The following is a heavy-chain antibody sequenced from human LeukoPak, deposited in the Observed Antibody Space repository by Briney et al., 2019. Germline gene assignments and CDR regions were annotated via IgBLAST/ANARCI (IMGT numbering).Heavy chain of an antibody. J-gene: IGHJ4*02. CDR3: ARDNCSGGSCYGCDY. CDR2: IYYSRST. D-gene: IGHD2-15*01. V-gene: IGHV4-30-4*01. CDR1: GGSISSGDYY. Sequence: SETLSLTCTVSGGSISSGDYYWSWIRQPPGKGLEWIGYIYYSRSTYYNPSLKSRVTISVDTSKNQFSLKLSSVTAADTAVYYCARDNCSGGSCYGCDYWGQGTLVTVSS.